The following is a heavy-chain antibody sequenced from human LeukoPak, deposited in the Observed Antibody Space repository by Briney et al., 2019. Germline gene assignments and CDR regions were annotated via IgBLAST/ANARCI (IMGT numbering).Heavy chain of an antibody. CDR3: ASRPLDYYDSSGYLGY. CDR2: IIPIFGTA. V-gene: IGHV1-69*06. CDR1: GGTFSSYA. Sequence: GASVKVSCKASGGTFSSYAISWVRQAPGQGLEWMGGIIPIFGTANYAQKFQGRVTITADKSTSTAYMELSSLRSEDTAVYYCASRPLDYYDSSGYLGYWGQGTLVTVSS. J-gene: IGHJ4*02. D-gene: IGHD3-22*01.